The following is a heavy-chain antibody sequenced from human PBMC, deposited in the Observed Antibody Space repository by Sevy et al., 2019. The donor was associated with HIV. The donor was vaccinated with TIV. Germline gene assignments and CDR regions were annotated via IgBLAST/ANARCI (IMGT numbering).Heavy chain of an antibody. CDR2: ISFSSNYI. CDR1: GFTLSNYD. Sequence: GGSLRLSCIESGFTLSNYDIHWVRQAAGKGLEWVASISFSSNYIYYTDSLKGRFTISRDNAKNSLYLQMNSLRAEDTAVYYCAREDSKNWRYFDYWGQGTLVTVSS. V-gene: IGHV3-21*01. CDR3: AREDSKNWRYFDY. D-gene: IGHD1-1*01. J-gene: IGHJ4*02.